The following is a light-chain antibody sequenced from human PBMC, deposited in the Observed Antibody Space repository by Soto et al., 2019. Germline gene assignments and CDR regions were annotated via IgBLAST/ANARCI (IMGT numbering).Light chain of an antibody. CDR1: ESVHVSY. CDR3: QQYGIAPLALT. CDR2: GTS. J-gene: IGKJ4*01. V-gene: IGKV3-20*01. Sequence: EVVLTQSPGTLSLSPGETATLSCRASESVHVSYLAWYQQKPGQAPSLLIYGTSSRATGIPDRFSGSWSGTDFTLTISRLEPEDFALYYCQQYGIAPLALTFGGGTKVEMK.